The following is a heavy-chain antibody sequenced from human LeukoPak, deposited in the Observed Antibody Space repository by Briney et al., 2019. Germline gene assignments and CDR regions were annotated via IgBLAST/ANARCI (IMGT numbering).Heavy chain of an antibody. J-gene: IGHJ4*02. Sequence: GGSLRLSCAASGFTFSSYSMNWLRQAPGKGLEWVSSISSSSSYIYYADSVMGRFTISRDNTKNSLYLQMNSLRAEDTAVYYCAVVVAAIIDYWGQGTLVTVSS. D-gene: IGHD2-15*01. CDR2: ISSSSSYI. CDR3: AVVVAAIIDY. CDR1: GFTFSSYS. V-gene: IGHV3-21*01.